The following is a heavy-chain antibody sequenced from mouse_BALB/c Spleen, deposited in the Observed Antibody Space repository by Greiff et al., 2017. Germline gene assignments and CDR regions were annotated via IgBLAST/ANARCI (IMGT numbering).Heavy chain of an antibody. CDR1: GDSITSGY. J-gene: IGHJ1*01. CDR3: ARYGRHYGYVWYFDV. Sequence: DVQLQESGPSLVKPSQTLSLTCSVTGDSITSGYWNWIRKFPGNKLEYMGYISYSGSTYYNPSLKSRISITRDTSKNQYYLQLNSVTTEDTATYYCARYGRHYGYVWYFDVWGAGTTVTVSS. D-gene: IGHD1-2*01. V-gene: IGHV3-8*02. CDR2: ISYSGST.